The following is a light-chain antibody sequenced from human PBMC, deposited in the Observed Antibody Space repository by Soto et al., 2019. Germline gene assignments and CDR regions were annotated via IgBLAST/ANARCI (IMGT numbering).Light chain of an antibody. CDR3: GADHGSGSNFGRV. V-gene: IGLV9-49*01. J-gene: IGLJ2*01. CDR1: SGYSNYK. CDR2: VGTGGIVG. Sequence: QSVLTQPPSASASLGASVTLTCTLSSGYSNYKVDWYQQRPGKGPRFVMRVGTGGIVGSKGDGIPDRFSVSGSGLNRYLTIKNIQEEDESDYHCGADHGSGSNFGRVFGGGTKLTVL.